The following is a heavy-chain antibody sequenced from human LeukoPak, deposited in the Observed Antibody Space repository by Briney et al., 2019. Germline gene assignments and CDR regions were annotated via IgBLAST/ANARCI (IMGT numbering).Heavy chain of an antibody. Sequence: GGSLRLSCAASGFTFSDYYMSWIRQAPGKGLEWVSYISSSGCTIYYADSVKGRFTISRDNAKNSLYLQMNSLRAEDTAVYYCAREYPPYYYDSSGYGFPVDIWGQGTMVTVSS. V-gene: IGHV3-11*04. J-gene: IGHJ3*02. CDR2: ISSSGCTI. CDR3: AREYPPYYYDSSGYGFPVDI. D-gene: IGHD3-22*01. CDR1: GFTFSDYY.